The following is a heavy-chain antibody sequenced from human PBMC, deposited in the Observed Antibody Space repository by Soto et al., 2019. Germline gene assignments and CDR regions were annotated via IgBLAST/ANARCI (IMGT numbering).Heavy chain of an antibody. CDR1: GGSISSGDYY. J-gene: IGHJ6*02. D-gene: IGHD3-3*01. Sequence: SETLSLTCTVSGGSISSGDYYWSWIRQPPGKGLEWIGYIYYSGSTYYNPSLKSRVTISVDTSKNQFSLKLSSVTAADTAVYYCARGSRDFWSEGYYYGMDVWGQGTTVTVSS. CDR2: IYYSGST. V-gene: IGHV4-30-4*01. CDR3: ARGSRDFWSEGYYYGMDV.